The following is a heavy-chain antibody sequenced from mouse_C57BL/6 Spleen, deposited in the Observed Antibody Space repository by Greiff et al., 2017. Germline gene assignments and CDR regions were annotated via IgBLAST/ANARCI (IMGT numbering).Heavy chain of an antibody. J-gene: IGHJ2*01. CDR1: GFTFSDYY. CDR3: ARDGGWLLPFDY. V-gene: IGHV5-16*01. Sequence: RVESEGGLVQPGSSMKLSCTASGFTFSDYYMAWVRQVPEKGLEWVANINYDGSSTYYLDSLKSRFIISRDNAKNILYLQMSSLKSEDTATYYCARDGGWLLPFDYWGQGTTLTVSS. D-gene: IGHD2-3*01. CDR2: INYDGSST.